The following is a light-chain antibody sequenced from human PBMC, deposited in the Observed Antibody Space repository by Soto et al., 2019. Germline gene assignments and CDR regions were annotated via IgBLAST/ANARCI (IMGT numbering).Light chain of an antibody. CDR3: KQANSXPLT. CDR1: HGISSW. CDR2: DAS. J-gene: IGKJ4*01. V-gene: IGKV1-12*01. Sequence: DIQMTQSPSSVSASVGDRFTITCRAIHGISSWLAWYHQNPEKAPKLVIYDASSLQSGVPSSFSGSGYGTDFTLTISSLQPEDFATYYCKQANSXPLTCGGGTTV.